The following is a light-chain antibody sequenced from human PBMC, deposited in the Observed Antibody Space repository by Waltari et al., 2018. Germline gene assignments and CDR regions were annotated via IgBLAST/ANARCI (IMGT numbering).Light chain of an antibody. Sequence: DTLMTQSPSSLSASVGDRCTITCRASQAISTYVNWYQQTPGMAPKLLIFSSSTLHRGVSSRFSGSGSGTEFTLTISNLQPDDFATYYCQQSYSAPLAFGGGTKLDIK. V-gene: IGKV1-39*01. J-gene: IGKJ4*01. CDR1: QAISTY. CDR3: QQSYSAPLA. CDR2: SSS.